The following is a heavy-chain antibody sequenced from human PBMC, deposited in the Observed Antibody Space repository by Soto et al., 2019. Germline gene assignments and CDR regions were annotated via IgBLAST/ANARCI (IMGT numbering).Heavy chain of an antibody. J-gene: IGHJ4*02. V-gene: IGHV3-48*02. Sequence: GGSLRLSCAASGFTVSNVWMTWVRQTAGKGLEWVSYISSSSSTIYYADSVKGRFTISRDNAKNSLYLQMNSLRDEDTAVYYCARELSGWHGLWGQGTLVTVSS. CDR2: ISSSSSTI. CDR1: GFTVSNVW. CDR3: ARELSGWHGL. D-gene: IGHD6-19*01.